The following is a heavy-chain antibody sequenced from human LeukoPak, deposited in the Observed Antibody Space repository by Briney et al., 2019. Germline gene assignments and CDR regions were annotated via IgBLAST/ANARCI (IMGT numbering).Heavy chain of an antibody. J-gene: IGHJ4*02. CDR1: GGSISSSSYY. CDR3: AREGVTKYYFDY. V-gene: IGHV4-39*07. D-gene: IGHD4-11*01. CDR2: IYYSGST. Sequence: PSETLSLTCTVSGGSISSSSYYWGWIRQATGKGLEWIGYIYYSGSTDYIPSLKSRVTISVDTSKNQFSLKLSSVTAADTAVYYCAREGVTKYYFDYWGQGTLVTVSS.